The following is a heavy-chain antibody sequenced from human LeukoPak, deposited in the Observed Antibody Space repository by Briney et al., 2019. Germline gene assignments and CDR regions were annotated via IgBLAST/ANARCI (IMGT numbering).Heavy chain of an antibody. CDR1: GGSFSGYY. D-gene: IGHD3-10*01. CDR2: INHSGST. J-gene: IGHJ4*02. V-gene: IGHV4-34*01. Sequence: TSETLSLTCAVYGGSFSGYYWSWIRQPPGKGLEWIGEINHSGSTNYNPSLKSRVTISVDTSKNQFSLKLSSVTAADTAVYYCARGRSRFTMVRGPLDYWGQGTLVTVSS. CDR3: ARGRSRFTMVRGPLDY.